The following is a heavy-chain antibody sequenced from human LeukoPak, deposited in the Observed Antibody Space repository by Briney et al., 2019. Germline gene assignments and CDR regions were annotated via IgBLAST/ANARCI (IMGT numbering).Heavy chain of an antibody. CDR3: ARRFCSGGSCPNWFDP. V-gene: IGHV4-59*08. J-gene: IGHJ5*02. D-gene: IGHD2-15*01. Sequence: PSETLSLTCTVSGGSMTSYFWRWVRQPPGKGLEWIGYISSSGSTNYNPSLKSRATISVDTSKNQSSLKLSSVTAADTAVYHCARRFCSGGSCPNWFDPWGQGTLVTVSS. CDR1: GGSMTSYF. CDR2: ISSSGST.